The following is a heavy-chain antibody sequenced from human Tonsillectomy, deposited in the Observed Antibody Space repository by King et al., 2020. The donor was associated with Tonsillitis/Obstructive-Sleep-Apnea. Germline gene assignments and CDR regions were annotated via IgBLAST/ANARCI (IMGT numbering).Heavy chain of an antibody. Sequence: LVQSGAEVKKPGSSVKVSCKASGGTFSSYAISWVRQAPGQGLEWMGRIIPILGIANYAQKFQGRVTITADKSPSKAYMELSSLRSEDTAVYYCARGYYYDSSGYYNPYFDYWGQGTLVPVSS. D-gene: IGHD3-22*01. V-gene: IGHV1-69*04. CDR1: GGTFSSYA. CDR2: IIPILGIA. CDR3: ARGYYYDSSGYYNPYFDY. J-gene: IGHJ4*02.